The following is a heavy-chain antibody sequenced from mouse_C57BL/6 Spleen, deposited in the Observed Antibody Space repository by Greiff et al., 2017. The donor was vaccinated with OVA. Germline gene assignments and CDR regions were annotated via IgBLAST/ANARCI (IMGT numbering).Heavy chain of an antibody. CDR1: GYTFTDYY. Sequence: EVQLQQSGPELVKPGASVKISCKASGYTFTDYYMNWVKQSHGKSLEWIGDINPNNGGTSYNQKFKGKATLTVDKSSSTAYMELRSPTSEDSAVYYCARWGNYVWFAYWGQGTLVTVSA. CDR2: INPNNGGT. CDR3: ARWGNYVWFAY. D-gene: IGHD2-1*01. J-gene: IGHJ3*01. V-gene: IGHV1-26*01.